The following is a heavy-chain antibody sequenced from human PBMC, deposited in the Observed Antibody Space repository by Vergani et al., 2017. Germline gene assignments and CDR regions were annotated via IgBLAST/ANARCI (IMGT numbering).Heavy chain of an antibody. CDR2: TYYRSKWYN. V-gene: IGHV6-1*01. D-gene: IGHD6-13*01. Sequence: QVQLQQSGPGLVRPSQTLSLTCAISGDSVSSNSAAWNWIRQSPSRGLEWLGRTYYRSKWYNDYAVSVKSRITIKPDTSKNQFSLQLNSVTPEDTAVYYCASEGYSSSWRSNDAFDIWGQGTMVTVSS. CDR1: GDSVSSNSAA. J-gene: IGHJ3*02. CDR3: ASEGYSSSWRSNDAFDI.